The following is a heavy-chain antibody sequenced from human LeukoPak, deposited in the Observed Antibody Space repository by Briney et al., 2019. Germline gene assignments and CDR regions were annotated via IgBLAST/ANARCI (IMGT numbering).Heavy chain of an antibody. D-gene: IGHD3-22*01. CDR2: DYSGGST. CDR1: GFMYTTNY. CDR3: AREPLYYDTI. V-gene: IGHV3-66*01. J-gene: IGHJ4*02. Sequence: PGGSLRLSCAASGFMYTTNYMSWVPQAPGKGLEWVSVDYSGGSTFYADSVTGRFTISSDSTQNTLYLQINRLRVEDTAMYYCAREPLYYDTIWGQGNLVTVSS.